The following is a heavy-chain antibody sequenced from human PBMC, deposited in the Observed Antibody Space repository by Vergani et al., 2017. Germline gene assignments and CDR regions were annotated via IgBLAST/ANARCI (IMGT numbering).Heavy chain of an antibody. V-gene: IGHV3-30-3*01. Sequence: QVQLVESGGGVVQPGRSLRLSCAASGFTFSSYAMHWVRQAPGKGLEWVAVISYDGSNKYYADSVEGRFTISRDNSKNTLYLQMNSLRAEDTAVYYCARDWGPWDIVVVGNYWGQGTLVTVSS. J-gene: IGHJ4*02. CDR2: ISYDGSNK. D-gene: IGHD2-2*01. CDR3: ARDWGPWDIVVVGNY. CDR1: GFTFSSYA.